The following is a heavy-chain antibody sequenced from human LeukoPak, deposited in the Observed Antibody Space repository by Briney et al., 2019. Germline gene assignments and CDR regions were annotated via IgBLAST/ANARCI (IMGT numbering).Heavy chain of an antibody. D-gene: IGHD3-22*01. CDR2: IYYSGNS. J-gene: IGHJ5*02. CDR3: ARGLSITMIVRWFDP. CDR1: GGSLNSHY. V-gene: IGHV4-59*11. Sequence: SETRSLTCTVSGGSLNSHYWSWIRQPPGKGLEWIGYIYYSGNSNYNPSLKSRVTIAVDSSKNQFSPKLNSVTAADTAVYYCARGLSITMIVRWFDPWGQGTLVTVSS.